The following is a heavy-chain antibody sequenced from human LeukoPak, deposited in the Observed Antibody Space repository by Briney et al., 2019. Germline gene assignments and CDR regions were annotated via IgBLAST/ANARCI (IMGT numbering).Heavy chain of an antibody. Sequence: SETLSLTCTVSGYSISSGYYWGWIRQPPGKGLEWIGSIYHSGSTYYNPSLKSRVTISVDTSKNQFSLKLSSVTAADTAVYYCAAAPARAKFDPWGQGTLVTVSS. D-gene: IGHD1-26*01. CDR3: AAAPARAKFDP. V-gene: IGHV4-38-2*02. CDR2: IYHSGST. CDR1: GYSISSGYY. J-gene: IGHJ5*02.